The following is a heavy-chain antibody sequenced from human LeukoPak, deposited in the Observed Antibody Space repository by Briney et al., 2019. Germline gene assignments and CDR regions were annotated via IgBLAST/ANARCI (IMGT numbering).Heavy chain of an antibody. V-gene: IGHV4-38-2*01. J-gene: IGHJ5*02. CDR2: SYHSGST. CDR3: ARPESPYSSRPWWFGP. Sequence: SETLSLTCAGSGCCISSGHCWGWIRQPPGKGLEWIGSSYHSGSTYYNPSLKSRATISVDATENKFSLKLSSVPAGATAVYYCARPESPYSSRPWWFGPWGEGSLVTVFS. CDR1: GCCISSGHC. D-gene: IGHD6-13*01.